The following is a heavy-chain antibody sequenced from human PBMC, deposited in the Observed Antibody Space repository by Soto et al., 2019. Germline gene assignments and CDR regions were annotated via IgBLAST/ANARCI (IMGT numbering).Heavy chain of an antibody. D-gene: IGHD2-15*01. J-gene: IGHJ4*02. Sequence: QVQLVQSAAEVKKPGASVKVSCKASGYTLTNYAISWVRQAPGQGPEWMGWINTYNGNSKYAQKFQGRLTMTTNTTTNTAYMELRSLTSDDTAVDYCARDCTGGSCFCIYWGQGTLVTVSS. CDR1: GYTLTNYA. CDR3: ARDCTGGSCFCIY. CDR2: INTYNGNS. V-gene: IGHV1-18*01.